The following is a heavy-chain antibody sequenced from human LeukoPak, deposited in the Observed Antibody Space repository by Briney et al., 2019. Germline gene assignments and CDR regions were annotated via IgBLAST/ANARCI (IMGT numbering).Heavy chain of an antibody. CDR1: GFTFSSYW. V-gene: IGHV3-74*01. J-gene: IGHJ4*02. Sequence: GSLRLSCAASGFTFSSYWMHWVRQAPGKGLVWVSRINSDGSSTSYADSVKGRFTISRDNAKNTLYLQMNSLRAEDTAVYYCARAGWYCSSTSCSYFDYWGQGTLVTVSS. D-gene: IGHD2-2*01. CDR2: INSDGSST. CDR3: ARAGWYCSSTSCSYFDY.